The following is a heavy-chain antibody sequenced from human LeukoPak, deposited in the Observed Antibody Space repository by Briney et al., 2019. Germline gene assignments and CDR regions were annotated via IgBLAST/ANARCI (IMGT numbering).Heavy chain of an antibody. CDR3: ASDYGGTNDY. CDR1: GFTFSSYS. CDR2: ISSSSSTI. J-gene: IGHJ4*02. Sequence: GGSLRLSCAAPGFTFSSYSMNWVRQAPGKGLEWVSYISSSSSTIYYADSVKGRFTISRDNAKNSLYLQMNSLRAEDTAVYYCASDYGGTNDYWGQGTLVTVSS. V-gene: IGHV3-48*01. D-gene: IGHD4-23*01.